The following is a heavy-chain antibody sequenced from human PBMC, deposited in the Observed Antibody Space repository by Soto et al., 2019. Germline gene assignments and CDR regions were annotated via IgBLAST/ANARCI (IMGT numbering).Heavy chain of an antibody. CDR3: AVASSGWYDY. D-gene: IGHD6-19*01. J-gene: IGHJ4*02. V-gene: IGHV1-8*01. CDR2: MNPNSGNT. CDR1: GYTFTSYD. Sequence: QVQLVQSGAEVKKPGASVKVSCKASGYTFTSYDINWVRQATGQGLEWMGWMNPNSGNTGYAQKFQGRVTMTRNTSISTGYMQRSSLRAEDRAVYYCAVASSGWYDYWGQGTLVTVSS.